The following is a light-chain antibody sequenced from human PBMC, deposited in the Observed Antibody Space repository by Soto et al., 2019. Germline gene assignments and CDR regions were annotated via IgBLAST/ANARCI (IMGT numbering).Light chain of an antibody. J-gene: IGKJ2*01. Sequence: AIQMTQSPSSLSASVGDRVTITCRASQGIRNDLGWYQQQPGKAPKLLIYAASSLQSGVPSRFSGSGSGTDFTLHIRILQPDDFATYYCLQDYNYPYTFGQGTKLESK. CDR1: QGIRND. CDR2: AAS. CDR3: LQDYNYPYT. V-gene: IGKV1-6*01.